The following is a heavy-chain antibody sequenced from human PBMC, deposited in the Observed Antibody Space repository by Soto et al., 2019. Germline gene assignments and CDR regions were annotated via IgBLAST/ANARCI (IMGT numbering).Heavy chain of an antibody. CDR2: IYYSGST. J-gene: IGHJ6*02. CDR1: GGSISSSYY. Sequence: PSETLSLTCAVSGGSISSSYYWGWIRQPPGKGLEWIGSIYYSGSTYYNPSLKSRVTISVDTSKNQFSLKLSSVTAADTAVYYCARRRPPGGLDVWGQGTTVTVSS. CDR3: ARRRPPGGLDV. V-gene: IGHV4-39*01.